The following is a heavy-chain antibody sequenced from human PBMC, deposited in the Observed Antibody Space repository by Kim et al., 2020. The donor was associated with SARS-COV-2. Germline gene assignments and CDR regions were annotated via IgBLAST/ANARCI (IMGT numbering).Heavy chain of an antibody. CDR3: AKDSVRFLSGMDV. D-gene: IGHD3-3*01. J-gene: IGHJ6*02. Sequence: YYADYVKGRFTMSGDNSKNTLYLQMNSLRAEDTAVYYCAKDSVRFLSGMDVWGHGTTVTVSS. V-gene: IGHV3-23*01.